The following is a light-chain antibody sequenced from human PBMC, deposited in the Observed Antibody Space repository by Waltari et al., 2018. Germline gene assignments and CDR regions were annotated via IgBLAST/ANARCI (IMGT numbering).Light chain of an antibody. CDR2: VNSDGSH. Sequence: QLVLTQSPSASASLGASVKLTCTLSSWHSSNIIAWHQQQPEKDPRYLMQVNSDGSHSKGAGIPDRFSGSGSGAERYLTIASHQSEDEADYYCQTGGHGTWVFGGGTKLTVL. CDR1: SWHSSNI. CDR3: QTGGHGTWV. J-gene: IGLJ3*02. V-gene: IGLV4-69*01.